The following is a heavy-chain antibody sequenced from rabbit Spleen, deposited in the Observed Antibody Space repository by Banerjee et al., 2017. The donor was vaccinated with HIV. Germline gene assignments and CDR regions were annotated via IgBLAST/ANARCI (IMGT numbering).Heavy chain of an antibody. CDR1: GFSFNSGYD. J-gene: IGHJ6*01. V-gene: IGHV1S40*01. D-gene: IGHD8-1*01. CDR3: ARDAGTSFSTYGMDL. CDR2: AYAGSSGST. Sequence: QSLEESRGGLVKPGASLTLTCKASGFSFNSGYDMCWVRQAPGKGLEWVACAYAGSSGSTYSATWAKGRFTISKSSSTTVTLQMTGLTAADTATYFCARDAGTSFSTYGMDLWAQAPWSPS.